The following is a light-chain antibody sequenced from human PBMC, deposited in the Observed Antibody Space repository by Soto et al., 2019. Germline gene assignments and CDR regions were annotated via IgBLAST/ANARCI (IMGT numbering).Light chain of an antibody. J-gene: IGKJ5*01. CDR1: QSISTW. Sequence: DIQMTQSPSTLSASVGDRVTITCRASQSISTWLAWYQQKSGRAPKLLIYDSSRLESGVPSRFSGSGSGTEFSLTISSLQPDDFATYFCQQYDSFSITLGQGTRLEIK. V-gene: IGKV1-5*01. CDR3: QQYDSFSIT. CDR2: DSS.